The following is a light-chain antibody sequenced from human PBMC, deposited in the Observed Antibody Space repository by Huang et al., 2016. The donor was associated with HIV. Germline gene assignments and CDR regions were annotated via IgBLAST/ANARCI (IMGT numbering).Light chain of an antibody. J-gene: IGKJ1*01. CDR2: GAS. V-gene: IGKV3-20*01. CDR1: QSFSSNY. CDR3: QQYGSSVVT. Sequence: EIVLTQSPGTLSLSPGERATLSCRASQSFSSNYLAWYKQKPGQAPRLLIYGASSRATGIPYRFSGSGSGTDFTLIISRLEPEDFAVYYCQQYGSSVVTFGQGTKVEVK.